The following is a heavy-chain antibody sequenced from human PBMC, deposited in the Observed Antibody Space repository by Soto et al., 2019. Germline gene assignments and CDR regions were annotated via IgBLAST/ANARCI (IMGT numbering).Heavy chain of an antibody. J-gene: IGHJ4*01. V-gene: IGHV1-18*01. D-gene: IGHD2-15*01. CDR1: GYTFTSYV. CDR2: ISAYNGNT. CDR3: ARIWGYCSGGSCNVYYFDY. Sequence: QVQLVQSGAEVKKPGASVKVSCKASGYTFTSYVISWVRQAPGQGLEWMGWISAYNGNTNYAQKLQGRVTMTTDTSTSTAYMELRSLRSDDTAVYYCARIWGYCSGGSCNVYYFDYWGHGTLVTVSS.